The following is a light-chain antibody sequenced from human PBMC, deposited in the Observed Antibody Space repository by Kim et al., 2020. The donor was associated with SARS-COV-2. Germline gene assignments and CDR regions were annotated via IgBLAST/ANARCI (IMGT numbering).Light chain of an antibody. CDR3: QQYYTYPYT. CDR2: MAS. V-gene: IGKV1-5*03. Sequence: SASVGARVTIPCRASLGISSWLAWYQQKPRRATKLLIYMASSLESGVPSRFTGSGSGTEFTLTISSLQPDDLGTYSCQQYYTYPYTFGQGTKLEI. J-gene: IGKJ2*01. CDR1: LGISSW.